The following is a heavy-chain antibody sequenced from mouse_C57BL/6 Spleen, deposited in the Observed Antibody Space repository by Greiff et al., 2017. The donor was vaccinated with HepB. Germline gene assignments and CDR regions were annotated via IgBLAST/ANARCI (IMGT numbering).Heavy chain of an antibody. J-gene: IGHJ1*03. Sequence: EVQLQESGPGLVKPSQSLSLTCSVTGYSITSGYYWNWIRQFPGNKLEWMGYISYDGSNNYNPSLKNRISITRDTSKNQFFLKLNSVTTEDTSTYYCAREEVRSLVDDWYFDVSSTGTTVTVSS. CDR3: AREEVRSLVDDWYFDV. CDR2: ISYDGSN. D-gene: IGHD2-14*01. CDR1: GYSITSGYY. V-gene: IGHV3-6*01.